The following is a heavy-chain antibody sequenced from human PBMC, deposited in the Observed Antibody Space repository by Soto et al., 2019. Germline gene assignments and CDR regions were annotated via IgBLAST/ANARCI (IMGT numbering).Heavy chain of an antibody. J-gene: IGHJ3*02. D-gene: IGHD2-15*01. V-gene: IGHV3-11*01. CDR3: ARAYSDAFDI. Sequence: GGSLRLSCAASGFTFSDYYMTWIRQAPGKGLEWVSYISSSGSGIYYPDSVKGRFTISRDNAKKSLYLQMSSLRAEDTAVYYCARAYSDAFDIWGQGTLVTVS. CDR1: GFTFSDYY. CDR2: ISSSGSGI.